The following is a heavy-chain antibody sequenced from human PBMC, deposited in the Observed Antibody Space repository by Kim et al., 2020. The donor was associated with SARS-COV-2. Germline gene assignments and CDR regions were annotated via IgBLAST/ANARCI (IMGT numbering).Heavy chain of an antibody. CDR3: ARSQLGALINPGGSDGMDV. Sequence: ASVKVSCKASGHSFTSYGISWVRQAPGQGLEWMGWISGYNGNTNYARKVQGRFIMTIDTSTNTAYMELRSLRSDDTAVYYCARSQLGALINPGGSDGMDVWGQGTTVTVSS. CDR1: GHSFTSYG. J-gene: IGHJ6*02. CDR2: ISGYNGNT. D-gene: IGHD3-16*01. V-gene: IGHV1-18*01.